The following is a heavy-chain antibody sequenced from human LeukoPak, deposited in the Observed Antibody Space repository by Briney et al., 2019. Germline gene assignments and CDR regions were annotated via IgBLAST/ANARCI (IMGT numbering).Heavy chain of an antibody. D-gene: IGHD3-22*01. CDR2: IYYSESP. V-gene: IGHV4-31*03. J-gene: IGHJ4*02. CDR1: VGPISSGDYY. Sequence: KSSETLSLTCTVSVGPISSGDYYWRWSRQHPGKGLVWIGYIYYSESPYCNPSRKSRATISEYMSKNQLSLKLSSVTAADTAMYFCARVGKVDSSGYYFDYWGQGTLAIVSS. CDR3: ARVGKVDSSGYYFDY.